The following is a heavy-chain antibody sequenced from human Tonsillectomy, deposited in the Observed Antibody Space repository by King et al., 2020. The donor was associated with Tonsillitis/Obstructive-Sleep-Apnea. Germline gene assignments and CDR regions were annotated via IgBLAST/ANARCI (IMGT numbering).Heavy chain of an antibody. CDR2: SSSSSNYI. CDR3: ASSGVSGPFDAFDI. V-gene: IGHV3-21*01. D-gene: IGHD5-12*01. J-gene: IGHJ3*02. Sequence: VQLVESGGGLVKPGGSPRLSCAASGFTFSRYTLNWVRQAPGKGLEWVSYSSSSSNYIYYADSAKGRFTISRDNAKNSLYLQMNSLRAEDTAVYYCASSGVSGPFDAFDIWGQGTMVTVSS. CDR1: GFTFSRYT.